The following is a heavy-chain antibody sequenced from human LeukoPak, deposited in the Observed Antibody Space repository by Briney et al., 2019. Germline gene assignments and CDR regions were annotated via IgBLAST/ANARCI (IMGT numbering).Heavy chain of an antibody. CDR3: ASVPHDYHYYYGMDV. CDR1: GGTFSSYA. CDR2: IIPIFAIA. V-gene: IGHV1-69*17. D-gene: IGHD6-6*01. Sequence: SVKVSCKASGGTFSSYAISWVRQAPGQGLEWMGGIIPIFAIANYAQKFQGRVTITADKSTSTAYMELSSLRSEDTAVYYCASVPHDYHYYYGMDVWGQGTTVTVSS. J-gene: IGHJ6*02.